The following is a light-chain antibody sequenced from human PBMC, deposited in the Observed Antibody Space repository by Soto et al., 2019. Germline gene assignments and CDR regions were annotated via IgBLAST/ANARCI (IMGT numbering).Light chain of an antibody. V-gene: IGKV1-39*01. J-gene: IGKJ4*01. Sequence: DIPMTQSPSSLSASVGDRVTITCRASQTISGYLNWYQQKPGQAPRLLIYAASSLQSGIPSRFSGSGSGTDFTLTISSLQLEDFATYYCQQTYSALFTFGGGTKVEIK. CDR2: AAS. CDR3: QQTYSALFT. CDR1: QTISGY.